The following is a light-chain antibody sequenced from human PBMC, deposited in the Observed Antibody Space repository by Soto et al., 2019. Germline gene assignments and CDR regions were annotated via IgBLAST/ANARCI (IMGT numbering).Light chain of an antibody. CDR2: DVS. CDR1: SSDVGGYNY. CDR3: SSYTGSSTYV. J-gene: IGLJ1*01. Sequence: QSVLTQPASVSGSPGQSITIACTGTSSDVGGYNYFSWYQQYPGKAPRLVISDVSNRPSGVSNRFSGSKSGNSASLTISGLQAEDEADYYCSSYTGSSTYVFGLGTKVPVL. V-gene: IGLV2-14*01.